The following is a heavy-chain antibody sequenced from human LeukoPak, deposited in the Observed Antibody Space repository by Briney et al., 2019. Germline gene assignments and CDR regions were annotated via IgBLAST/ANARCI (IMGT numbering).Heavy chain of an antibody. Sequence: PGGSLRLSCAASGFTFSSYGMHWVRQAPGKGLEWVAVIWYDGSSKYYADSVKGRFTISRDNSKNTLYLQMNSLRAEDTAVYYCARDAGYSSSWYMFDPWGQGTLVTVSS. V-gene: IGHV3-33*01. D-gene: IGHD6-13*01. CDR1: GFTFSSYG. CDR3: ARDAGYSSSWYMFDP. CDR2: IWYDGSSK. J-gene: IGHJ5*02.